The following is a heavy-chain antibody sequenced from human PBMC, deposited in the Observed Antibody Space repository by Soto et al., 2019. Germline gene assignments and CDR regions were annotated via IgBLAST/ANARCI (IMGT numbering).Heavy chain of an antibody. J-gene: IGHJ6*02. CDR1: GGTFSSYT. V-gene: IGHV1-69*02. D-gene: IGHD3-10*01. Sequence: QVQLVQSGAEVKKPGSSVKVSCKASGGTFSSYTISWVRQAPGQGLEWMGRIIPILGIPNYAQKFQGRVTITAAKATSTAYMELSSLRSEDTAVYYCARFFGSYGMDVWGQGTTVTVSS. CDR2: IIPILGIP. CDR3: ARFFGSYGMDV.